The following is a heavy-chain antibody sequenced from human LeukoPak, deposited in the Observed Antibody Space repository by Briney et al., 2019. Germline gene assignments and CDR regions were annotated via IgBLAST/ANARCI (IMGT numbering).Heavy chain of an antibody. D-gene: IGHD6-13*01. Sequence: PSETLSLTCTVSGGSISSYYWSWIRQPPGKGLEWIGYIYTSGSTNYNPSLKSRVTISVGTSKNQFSLKLSSVTAADTAVYYCARHAGGISATGTRPFDYWGQGTLVTVSS. V-gene: IGHV4-4*09. CDR3: ARHAGGISATGTRPFDY. J-gene: IGHJ4*02. CDR1: GGSISSYY. CDR2: IYTSGST.